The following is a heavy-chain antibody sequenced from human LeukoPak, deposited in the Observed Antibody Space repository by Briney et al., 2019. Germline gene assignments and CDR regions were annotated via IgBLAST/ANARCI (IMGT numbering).Heavy chain of an antibody. CDR3: VKDKQQLVLGYFDY. J-gene: IGHJ4*02. Sequence: GGSLRLSCSASGFTFSSYAMHWVRQAPGKGLEYVSAISSNGGSTYYADSVKGRFTISRDNSKNTLYLRMSSLRAEDTAVYYCVKDKQQLVLGYFDYWGQGTLVTVSS. CDR1: GFTFSSYA. D-gene: IGHD6-13*01. CDR2: ISSNGGST. V-gene: IGHV3-64D*06.